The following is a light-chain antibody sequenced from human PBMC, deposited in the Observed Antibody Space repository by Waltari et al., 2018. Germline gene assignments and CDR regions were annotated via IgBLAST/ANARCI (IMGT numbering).Light chain of an antibody. CDR1: QSVSRN. Sequence: ENLLTQPPGSLSVSPGETVNPPCWDSQSVSRNVGWYHLRTGQAPRLLIDGASTMGPGMPARFRATGSGTDFNFTISGLQSECIGVYFCQQYINWPWTFGQGTRVEVK. CDR3: QQYINWPWT. V-gene: IGKV3-15*01. J-gene: IGKJ1*01. CDR2: GAS.